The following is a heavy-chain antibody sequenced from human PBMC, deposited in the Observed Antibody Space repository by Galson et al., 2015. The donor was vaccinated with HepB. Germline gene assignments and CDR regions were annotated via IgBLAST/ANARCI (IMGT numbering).Heavy chain of an antibody. D-gene: IGHD6-13*01. V-gene: IGHV3-30*04. Sequence: SLRLSCAASGFTFSSYAMHWVRQAPGKGLEWVAVISYDGSNKYYADSVKGRFTISRDNSKNTLYLQMNSLRAEDTAVYYCARDSPYSSSWYPSYWFDPWGQGTLVTVSS. CDR1: GFTFSSYA. CDR3: ARDSPYSSSWYPSYWFDP. J-gene: IGHJ5*02. CDR2: ISYDGSNK.